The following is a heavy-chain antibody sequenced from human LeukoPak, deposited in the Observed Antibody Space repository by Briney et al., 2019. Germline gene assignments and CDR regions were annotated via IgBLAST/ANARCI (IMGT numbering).Heavy chain of an antibody. CDR1: GGSFSGYY. D-gene: IGHD2-2*01. V-gene: IGHV4-34*01. J-gene: IGHJ4*02. CDR2: IYYSGST. CDR3: ARVCSSTSCPADY. Sequence: SETLSLTCAVYGGSFSGYYWSWIRQPPGKGLEWIGSIYYSGSTYYNPSLKSRVTISVDTSKNQFSLKLSSVTAADTAVYYCARVCSSTSCPADYWGQGTLVTVSS.